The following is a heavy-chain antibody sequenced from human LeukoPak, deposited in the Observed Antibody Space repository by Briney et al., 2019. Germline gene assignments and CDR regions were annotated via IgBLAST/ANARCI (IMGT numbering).Heavy chain of an antibody. J-gene: IGHJ6*03. Sequence: EASVTVSCKTSGYSFTIYHMHWVRQAPGQGLEWMGIINPNTGSTTYAQKFQGRVTMTRDTSTSTVYMEVSSLRSDDTAVYYCARVGTGYSYGYRDYYYYMDVWGKGTTVTVSS. D-gene: IGHD5-18*01. CDR2: INPNTGST. V-gene: IGHV1-46*01. CDR3: ARVGTGYSYGYRDYYYYMDV. CDR1: GYSFTIYH.